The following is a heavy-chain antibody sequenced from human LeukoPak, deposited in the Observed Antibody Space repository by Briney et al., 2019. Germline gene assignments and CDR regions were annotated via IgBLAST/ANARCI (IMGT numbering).Heavy chain of an antibody. CDR1: GGSFSGYY. CDR3: ARVTRELTIFDY. Sequence: RPSETLSLTCAVYGGSFSGYYWSWIRQPPGKGLEWIGYIYYSGSTNYNPSLKSRVTISVDTSKNQFSLKLSSVTAADTAVYYCARVTRELTIFDYRGQGTLVTVSS. V-gene: IGHV4-59*01. J-gene: IGHJ4*02. CDR2: IYYSGST. D-gene: IGHD1-26*01.